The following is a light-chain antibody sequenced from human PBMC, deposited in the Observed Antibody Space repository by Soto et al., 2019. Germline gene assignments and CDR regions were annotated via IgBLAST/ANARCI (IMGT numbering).Light chain of an antibody. Sequence: QPVLTQPPSASGTPGQRVTISCSGSSSNIGSNYVYWYHQLPGTAPKLLIYRNNQRPSGVPDRLSGSKSGTSASLAISGLRSEDEADYYCAAWDDSLSGVVFGGGTKLTVL. V-gene: IGLV1-47*01. CDR1: SSNIGSNY. J-gene: IGLJ2*01. CDR3: AAWDDSLSGVV. CDR2: RNN.